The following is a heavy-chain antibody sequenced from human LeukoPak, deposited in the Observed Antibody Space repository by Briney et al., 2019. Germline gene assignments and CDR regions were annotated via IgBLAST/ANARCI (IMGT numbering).Heavy chain of an antibody. CDR1: GFTFSSYS. CDR3: ARDSDVGAAGYYFDS. D-gene: IGHD6-13*01. CDR2: ISSSSSYI. V-gene: IGHV3-21*01. J-gene: IGHJ4*02. Sequence: GGSLRLSCAASGFTFSSYSMNWVRQAPGKGLEWVSSISSSSSYIYYADSVKGRFTISRDNSKNTLYLQMNSLRADDTAVHYCARDSDVGAAGYYFDSWGQGTLVAVSS.